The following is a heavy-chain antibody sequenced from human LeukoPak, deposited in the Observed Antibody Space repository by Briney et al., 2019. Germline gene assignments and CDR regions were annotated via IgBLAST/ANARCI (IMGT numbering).Heavy chain of an antibody. V-gene: IGHV1-18*01. CDR1: GYTFTSYG. J-gene: IGHJ1*01. D-gene: IGHD4-17*01. Sequence: ASVKVSCKASGYTFTSYGISWVRQAPGQGLEWMGWISAYNGNTNYAQKLQGRVTMTTDTSTSTAYMELRSLRSDDTAVYYCARVASVTTSGYFQHWGQGTLVTVSS. CDR3: ARVASVTTSGYFQH. CDR2: ISAYNGNT.